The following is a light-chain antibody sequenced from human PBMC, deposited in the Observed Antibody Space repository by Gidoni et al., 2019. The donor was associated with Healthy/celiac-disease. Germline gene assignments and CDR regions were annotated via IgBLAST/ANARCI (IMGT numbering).Light chain of an antibody. CDR3: QAWDSSTVV. CDR2: QDS. V-gene: IGLV3-1*01. Sequence: SYELTQPTSVSVSPAQTASITCSGDKFGDKYACWYQQKPGPSSVLVISQDSKRPSGIPERFSGSNSGNTATLTISGTQAMDEADYYCQAWDSSTVVFGGGTKLTVL. J-gene: IGLJ2*01. CDR1: KFGDKY.